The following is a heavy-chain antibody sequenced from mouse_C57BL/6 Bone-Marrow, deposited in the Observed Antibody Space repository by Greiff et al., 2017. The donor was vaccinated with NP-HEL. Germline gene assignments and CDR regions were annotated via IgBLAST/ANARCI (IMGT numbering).Heavy chain of an antibody. Sequence: VQLQQSGPELVKPGASVKISCKASGYAFSSSWMNWVKQRPGKGLEWIGRIYPGDGDTNYNGKFKGKATLTADKSSSTAYMQLSSLTSEDSAVYFCARRYYGWGYFDVWGTGTTVTVSS. V-gene: IGHV1-82*01. J-gene: IGHJ1*03. CDR1: GYAFSSSW. CDR2: IYPGDGDT. CDR3: ARRYYGWGYFDV. D-gene: IGHD1-1*01.